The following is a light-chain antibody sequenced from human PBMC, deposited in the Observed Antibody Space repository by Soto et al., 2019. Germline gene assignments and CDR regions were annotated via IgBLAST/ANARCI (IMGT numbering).Light chain of an antibody. Sequence: EFAFTQSPATLSLSPGERATLSCRASQTGRNNYLAWYQQKPGQAPRLLIYDASSRATGIPDRFSGGGSGTDFTLTISRLESEDFAVYYCQQFSSYLLTFGRGTKVDIK. J-gene: IGKJ4*01. CDR1: QTGRNNY. CDR3: QQFSSYLLT. V-gene: IGKV3-20*01. CDR2: DAS.